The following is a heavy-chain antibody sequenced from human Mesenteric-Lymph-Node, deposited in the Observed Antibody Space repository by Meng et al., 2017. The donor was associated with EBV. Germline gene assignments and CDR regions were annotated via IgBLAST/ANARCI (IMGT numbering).Heavy chain of an antibody. CDR2: TYYRSKWYN. D-gene: IGHD1-7*01. CDR3: ASSRPLAGNWNYHY. Sequence: QVQLQQSGPGLVKPSXXPXLTXAXXGDSVSSNSAAWNWIRQSPSRGLEWLGRTYYRSKWYNDYAVSVKSRITINPDTSKNQFSLQLNSVTPEDTAVYYCASSRPLAGNWNYHYWGQGTLVTVCS. V-gene: IGHV6-1*01. CDR1: GDSVSSNSAA. J-gene: IGHJ4*02.